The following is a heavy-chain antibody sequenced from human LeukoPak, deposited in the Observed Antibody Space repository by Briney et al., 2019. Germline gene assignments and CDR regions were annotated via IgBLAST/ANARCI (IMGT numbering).Heavy chain of an antibody. D-gene: IGHD3-9*01. CDR3: ARDRGYDILTGYPSAPKGWFDP. CDR1: GGSISSGGYY. V-gene: IGHV4-31*03. CDR2: IYYSGST. J-gene: IGHJ5*02. Sequence: SETLSLTCTVSGGSISSGGYYWSWIRQHPGKGLKWIGYIYYSGSTYYNPSLKSRVTISVDTSKNQFSLKLSSVTAADTAVYYCARDRGYDILTGYPSAPKGWFDPWGQGTLVTVSS.